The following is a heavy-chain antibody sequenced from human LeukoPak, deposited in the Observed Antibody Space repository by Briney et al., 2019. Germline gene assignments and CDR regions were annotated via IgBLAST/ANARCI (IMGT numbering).Heavy chain of an antibody. Sequence: GGSLRLSCAASGFTFGSYAMSWVRQAPGKGLEWVSDISGSGGSTYYADSVKGRFTISRDNSKNTLYLQMNRLRAEDTAVYYCAKRGLAAALFRWGQGTLVTVSS. V-gene: IGHV3-23*01. CDR3: AKRGLAAALFR. J-gene: IGHJ4*02. D-gene: IGHD6-13*01. CDR1: GFTFGSYA. CDR2: ISGSGGST.